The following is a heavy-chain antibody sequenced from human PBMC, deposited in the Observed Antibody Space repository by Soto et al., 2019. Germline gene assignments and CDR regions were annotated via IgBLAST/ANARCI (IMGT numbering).Heavy chain of an antibody. CDR3: AKEGSIVLVPVLNWFDP. D-gene: IGHD2-2*01. CDR2: ISGSGGST. Sequence: VQLLESGGSLVQPGGSLRLSCAASGFTFSSYAMSWVRQAPGKGLEWVSAISGSGGSTYYADSVKGRFTISRDNSKNTLYLQMNSLRAEDTAVYYCAKEGSIVLVPVLNWFDPGGEGALVTVFS. V-gene: IGHV3-23*01. CDR1: GFTFSSYA. J-gene: IGHJ5*02.